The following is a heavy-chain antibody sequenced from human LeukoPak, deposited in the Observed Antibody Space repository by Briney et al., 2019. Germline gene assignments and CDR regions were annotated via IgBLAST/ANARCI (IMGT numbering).Heavy chain of an antibody. CDR3: ARRYFDY. J-gene: IGHJ4*02. V-gene: IGHV3-7*01. CDR1: GFTFSIYA. CDR2: IKQDGSEK. Sequence: GGSLRLSCAASGFTFSIYAMSRVRQAPGKGLEWVANIKQDGSEKYYVDSVKGRFTISRDNAKNSLYLQMNSLRAEDTAVYYCARRYFDYWGQGTLVTVSS.